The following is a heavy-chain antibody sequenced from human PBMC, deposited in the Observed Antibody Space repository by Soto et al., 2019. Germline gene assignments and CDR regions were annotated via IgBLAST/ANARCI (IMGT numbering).Heavy chain of an antibody. Sequence: QVQLVQSGAEVKKPGASVKVSCKASGYTFTSYYMHWVRQAPGQGLEWMGIINPSGGSTSYAQKFQGRVNMTMDTATSTVYMELSSLRSEDTAVYYCARVAVAGTGVWFDPWGQGTLVTVSS. CDR3: ARVAVAGTGVWFDP. CDR2: INPSGGST. D-gene: IGHD6-19*01. J-gene: IGHJ5*02. CDR1: GYTFTSYY. V-gene: IGHV1-46*01.